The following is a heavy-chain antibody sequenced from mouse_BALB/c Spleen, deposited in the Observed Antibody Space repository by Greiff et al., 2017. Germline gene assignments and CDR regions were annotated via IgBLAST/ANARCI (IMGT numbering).Heavy chain of an antibody. D-gene: IGHD1-1*01. V-gene: IGHV1S135*01. CDR3: ARSNYYGSSYWYFDV. Sequence: VQLKQSGPELMKPGASVKISCKASGYSFTSYYMHWVKQSHGKSLEWIGYIDPFNGGTSYNQKFKGKATLTVDKSSSTAYLHLSSLTSEDSAVYYCARSNYYGSSYWYFDVWGAGTTVTVAS. CDR2: IDPFNGGT. J-gene: IGHJ1*01. CDR1: GYSFTSYY.